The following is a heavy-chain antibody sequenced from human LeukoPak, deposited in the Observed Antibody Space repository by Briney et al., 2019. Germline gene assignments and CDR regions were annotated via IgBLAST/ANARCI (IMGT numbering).Heavy chain of an antibody. V-gene: IGHV3-33*01. CDR2: IWYDGSNK. CDR1: GFTFSSYG. CDR3: ARDHCSSTSCYTRY. Sequence: PGGSLRLSCAASGFTFSSYGMPWVRQAPGKGLEWVAVIWYDGSNKCYADSVKGRFTISRDNSKNTLYLQMNSLRAEDTAVYYCARDHCSSTSCYTRYWGQGTLVTVSS. D-gene: IGHD2-2*02. J-gene: IGHJ4*02.